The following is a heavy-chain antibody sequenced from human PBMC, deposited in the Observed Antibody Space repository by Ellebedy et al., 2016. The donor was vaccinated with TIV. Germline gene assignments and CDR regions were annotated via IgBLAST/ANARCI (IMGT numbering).Heavy chain of an antibody. Sequence: GESLKISCAASGFTFSSYSINWVRQAPGKGLEWVSYISSSSSTIYYADSVKGRFTISRDNAKNSLYLQMNSLRDEDTAVYYCARGASLYGDYVFDYWGQGTLVTVSS. CDR2: ISSSSSTI. J-gene: IGHJ4*02. V-gene: IGHV3-48*02. CDR3: ARGASLYGDYVFDY. D-gene: IGHD4-17*01. CDR1: GFTFSSYS.